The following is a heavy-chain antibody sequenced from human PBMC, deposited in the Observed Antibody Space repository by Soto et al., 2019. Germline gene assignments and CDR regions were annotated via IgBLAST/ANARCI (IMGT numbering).Heavy chain of an antibody. J-gene: IGHJ6*02. Sequence: PGGSLRLSCAASGSTFSSYWMSWVRQAPGKGLEWVANIKQDGSEKYYVDSVKGRFTISRDNAKNSLYLQMNSLRAEDTAVYYCARDCSSTSCYGYYYYGMDVWGQGTTVTVSS. CDR3: ARDCSSTSCYGYYYYGMDV. V-gene: IGHV3-7*01. CDR1: GSTFSSYW. CDR2: IKQDGSEK. D-gene: IGHD2-2*01.